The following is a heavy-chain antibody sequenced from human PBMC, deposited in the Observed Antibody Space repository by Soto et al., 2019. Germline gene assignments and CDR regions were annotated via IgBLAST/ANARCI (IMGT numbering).Heavy chain of an antibody. Sequence: SETLSLTCAVYGGSFSGYYWSWNRQPPGKGLEWIGEMNHSESTNYNPSLKSRVSISVYTSKNQVSLKLSSVTAADTAVYYCARGRRYYDFWSGYCPFDYWGQGTLVTVSS. D-gene: IGHD3-3*01. V-gene: IGHV4-34*01. CDR1: GGSFSGYY. CDR3: ARGRRYYDFWSGYCPFDY. J-gene: IGHJ4*02. CDR2: MNHSEST.